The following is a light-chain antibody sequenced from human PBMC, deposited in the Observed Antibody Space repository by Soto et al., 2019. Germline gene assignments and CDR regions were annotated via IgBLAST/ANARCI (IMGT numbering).Light chain of an antibody. V-gene: IGLV2-23*01. J-gene: IGLJ1*01. Sequence: QSALTQPASVSGSPGQSITISCTGTSSDVGSYYLVSWYQQTPGKAPKLMIYEDTQRPSGISTRFSGSKSGNAASLTISGLQAEDEADYYCCSYAGSGTFVFGTGTKLTVL. CDR2: EDT. CDR1: SSDVGSYYL. CDR3: CSYAGSGTFV.